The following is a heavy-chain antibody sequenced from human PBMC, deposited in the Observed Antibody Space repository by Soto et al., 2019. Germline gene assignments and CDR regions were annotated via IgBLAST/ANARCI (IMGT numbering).Heavy chain of an antibody. CDR1: GFTFSSYG. Sequence: GGSLRLSCAASGFTFSSYGMHWVRQAPGKGLEWVAVIWYDGSNKYYADSVKGRFTISRDNSKNTLYLQMNSLRAEDTAVYYCAREEGGGYSGYEPYYYGMDVWGQGTTVTVSS. CDR2: IWYDGSNK. J-gene: IGHJ6*02. CDR3: AREEGGGYSGYEPYYYGMDV. D-gene: IGHD5-12*01. V-gene: IGHV3-33*01.